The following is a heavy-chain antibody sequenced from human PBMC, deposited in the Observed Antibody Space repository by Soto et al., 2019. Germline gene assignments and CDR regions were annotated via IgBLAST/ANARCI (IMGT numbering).Heavy chain of an antibody. V-gene: IGHV4-4*07. J-gene: IGHJ6*02. D-gene: IGHD2-2*01. CDR1: GGTISDYY. CDR2: FYSDGAT. Sequence: TLSLSCSVSGGTISDYYWSWVRPPAGKGLEWVGRFYSDGATNYSPSLKSRVFRSLDMSGNQFSLQLNSVTAADTAVYYCSRVGCSNSNCQTRGMDVWGQGTTVTVSS. CDR3: SRVGCSNSNCQTRGMDV.